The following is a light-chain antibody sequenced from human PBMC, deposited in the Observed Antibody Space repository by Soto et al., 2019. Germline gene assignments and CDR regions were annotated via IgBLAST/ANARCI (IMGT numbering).Light chain of an antibody. CDR2: DAT. Sequence: EIVMTQSPVTLSVSPGERATLSCRTIQSVSSNFAWYQQKPGQAPRLLIFDATTRATGVPARFSGSGSGTEFTLTISSLQSEDFAIYYCQQYNSWPPGTFGQGTKVDIK. V-gene: IGKV3-15*01. CDR3: QQYNSWPPGT. CDR1: QSVSSN. J-gene: IGKJ1*01.